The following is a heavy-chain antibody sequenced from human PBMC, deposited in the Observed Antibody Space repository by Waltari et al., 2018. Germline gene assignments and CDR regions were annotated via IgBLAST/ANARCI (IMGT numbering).Heavy chain of an antibody. Sequence: QVQLVQSGAEVKKPGSSVKVSCKASGGTFSSYAISWVRPAPGQGLEWMGGIIPIFGTANYAQKFQGRVTITTDESTSTAYMELSSLRSEDTAVYYCARSAVPYSSGWYYFDYWGQGTLVTVSS. CDR2: IIPIFGTA. CDR3: ARSAVPYSSGWYYFDY. V-gene: IGHV1-69*05. CDR1: GGTFSSYA. J-gene: IGHJ4*02. D-gene: IGHD6-19*01.